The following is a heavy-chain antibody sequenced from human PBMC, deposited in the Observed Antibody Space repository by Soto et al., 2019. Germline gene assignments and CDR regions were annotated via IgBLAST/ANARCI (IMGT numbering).Heavy chain of an antibody. Sequence: QVQLVQSGAEVKKPGASVKVSCKASGYTFTNYDIHWVRQATGQGLEWMGWMNPDSGNTGQAKQFQGRVTMTRDTSISTAYMEMSGLRSEDTAVYYCARGRFRRTWFDPWGQGTLVTVSS. V-gene: IGHV1-8*01. D-gene: IGHD3-16*01. J-gene: IGHJ5*02. CDR1: GYTFTNYD. CDR2: MNPDSGNT. CDR3: ARGRFRRTWFDP.